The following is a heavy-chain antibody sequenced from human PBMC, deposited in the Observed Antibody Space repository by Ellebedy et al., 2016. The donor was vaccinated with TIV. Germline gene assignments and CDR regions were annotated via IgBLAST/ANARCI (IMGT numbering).Heavy chain of an antibody. Sequence: GESLKISXAASGFTFSSYSMNWVRQAPGKGLEWVSSISSSSSYIYYADSVKGRFTISRDNAKNSLYLQINSLRAEDTAVYYCAKDRLRLLYDWGQGTLVTVAS. CDR3: AKDRLRLLYD. V-gene: IGHV3-21*04. D-gene: IGHD2-2*02. J-gene: IGHJ4*02. CDR1: GFTFSSYS. CDR2: ISSSSSYI.